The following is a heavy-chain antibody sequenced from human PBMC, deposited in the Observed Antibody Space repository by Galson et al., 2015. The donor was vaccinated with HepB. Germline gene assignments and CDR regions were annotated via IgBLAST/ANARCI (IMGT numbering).Heavy chain of an antibody. J-gene: IGHJ4*02. D-gene: IGHD3-10*01. CDR2: IWFDGSNK. Sequence: SLRLSCATSGFTFSGYGMHWVRQAPGKGLEWVAFIWFDGSNKYYADSVKGRFSISRDNSKNTLYLQMNSLRPEDTAVYYCAKDPFYFGSGIYYNEHFDYWGQGTLVTVPS. CDR3: AKDPFYFGSGIYYNEHFDY. CDR1: GFTFSGYG. V-gene: IGHV3-30*02.